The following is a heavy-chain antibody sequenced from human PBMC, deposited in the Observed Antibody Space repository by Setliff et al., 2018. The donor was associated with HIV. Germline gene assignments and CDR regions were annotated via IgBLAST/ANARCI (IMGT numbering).Heavy chain of an antibody. J-gene: IGHJ5*02. Sequence: GGSLRLSCSTSGFNFRDSWMSWLRLAPGKGLEWVANISPDGSERYSVDSVKGRFTISRDDAKNSLYLQMHSLRAEDTAVYFCARVLLITNAAYGVVSNQFDPWGQGTLVTVSS. D-gene: IGHD3-3*01. CDR1: GFNFRDSW. CDR3: ARVLLITNAAYGVVSNQFDP. CDR2: ISPDGSER. V-gene: IGHV3-7*03.